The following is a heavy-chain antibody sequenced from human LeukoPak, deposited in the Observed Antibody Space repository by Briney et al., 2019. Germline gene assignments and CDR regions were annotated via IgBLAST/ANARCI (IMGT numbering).Heavy chain of an antibody. J-gene: IGHJ4*02. CDR3: ARDGDGVSAMPFDY. CDR1: GFTFTTYY. Sequence: GGSLRLSCAASGFTFTTYYMSWVRQAPGKGLEWVASIKQDGSEKHYLDSVKGRFTISRDNAKSSLSLQMNPLRVEDTAVYYCARDGDGVSAMPFDYWGQGTLVTVSS. CDR2: IKQDGSEK. D-gene: IGHD2-2*01. V-gene: IGHV3-7*01.